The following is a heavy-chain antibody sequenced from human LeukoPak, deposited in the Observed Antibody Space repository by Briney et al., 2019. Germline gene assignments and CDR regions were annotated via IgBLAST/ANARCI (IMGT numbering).Heavy chain of an antibody. Sequence: KAGGSLRLSCAASGFTFSSYSMNWVRQAPGKGLEWASSISSSSSYIYYADSVKGRFTISRDNAKNSLYLQMNSLRAEDTAVYYCASGTLYYDSSGSDYWGQGTLVTVSS. D-gene: IGHD3-22*01. CDR1: GFTFSSYS. CDR3: ASGTLYYDSSGSDY. V-gene: IGHV3-21*01. J-gene: IGHJ4*02. CDR2: ISSSSSYI.